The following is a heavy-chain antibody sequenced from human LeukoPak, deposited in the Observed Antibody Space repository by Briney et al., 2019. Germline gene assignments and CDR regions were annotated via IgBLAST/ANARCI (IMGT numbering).Heavy chain of an antibody. J-gene: IGHJ2*01. CDR2: IIPIFGTA. Sequence: SVKVSCKASGGTFSSYAISWVRQAPGQGLEWMGGIIPIFGTAYYAQKFQGRVTITADKSTSTAYMELSSLRSEDTAVYYCAREGIAVAGREWYFDLWGRGTLVTVSS. CDR3: AREGIAVAGREWYFDL. D-gene: IGHD6-19*01. V-gene: IGHV1-69*06. CDR1: GGTFSSYA.